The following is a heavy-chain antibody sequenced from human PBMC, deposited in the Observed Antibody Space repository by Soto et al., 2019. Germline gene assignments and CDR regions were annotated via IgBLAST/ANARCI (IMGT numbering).Heavy chain of an antibody. CDR3: ARGGVSTRTFDY. D-gene: IGHD3-3*01. CDR2: IYPSDSDT. J-gene: IGHJ4*02. Sequence: GESLKISCXGSGYNFAGYWIAWVRQMPGKGLELMGIIYPSDSDTRYRPSFQGQVTISADKSISSAYLQWSSLRASDTAMYHCARGGVSTRTFDYWGQGTPVTVSS. V-gene: IGHV5-51*01. CDR1: GYNFAGYW.